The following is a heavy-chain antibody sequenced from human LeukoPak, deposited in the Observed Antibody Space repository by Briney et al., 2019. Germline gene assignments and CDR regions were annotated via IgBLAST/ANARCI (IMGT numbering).Heavy chain of an antibody. CDR2: IIPIFGTA. J-gene: IGHJ6*03. Sequence: SVKVSCKASGGTFSSCAISWVRQAPGQGLEWMGRIIPIFGTANYAQKFQGRVTITTDESTSTAYMELSSLRSEDTAVYYCARDDGYYYYYYMDVWGKGTTVTVSS. CDR3: ARDDGYYYYYYMDV. CDR1: GGTFSSCA. V-gene: IGHV1-69*05.